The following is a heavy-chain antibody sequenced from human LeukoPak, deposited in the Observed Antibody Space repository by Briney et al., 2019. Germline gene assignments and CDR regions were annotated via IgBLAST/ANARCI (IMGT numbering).Heavy chain of an antibody. D-gene: IGHD6-13*01. CDR2: IYHSGST. CDR1: GGSISSSNW. CDR3: ARVGAAAGTGAFDY. J-gene: IGHJ4*02. Sequence: SETLSLTCAVSGGSISSSNWWSWVRQPPGKGLEWIGEIYHSGSTNYNPSLKSRVTISVDKSKNQFSLKLSSVTAADTAVYYCARVGAAAGTGAFDYWGQGTLVTVSS. V-gene: IGHV4-4*02.